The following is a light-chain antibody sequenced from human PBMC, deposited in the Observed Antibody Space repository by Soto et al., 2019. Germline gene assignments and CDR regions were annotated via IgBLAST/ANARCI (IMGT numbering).Light chain of an antibody. Sequence: DIVMTQSPLSLPVTPGEPASISCRSSQSLLHSNGYNYLDWYLQKPGQSPQVLIYLGSNRASGVPDRFSGSGSGIDFTLKISRVEAEDVGVYYCMQALQTPLYTFGQGTKLEIK. V-gene: IGKV2-28*01. CDR2: LGS. J-gene: IGKJ2*01. CDR1: QSLLHSNGYNY. CDR3: MQALQTPLYT.